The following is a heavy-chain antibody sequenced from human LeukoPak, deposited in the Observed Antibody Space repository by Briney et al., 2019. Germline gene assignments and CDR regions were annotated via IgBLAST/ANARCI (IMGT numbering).Heavy chain of an antibody. CDR1: GFTFTSPA. CDR3: AADSIAAAGYYYYYYGMDV. Sequence: GASVKVSCKASGFTFTSPAMQWVRQARGQRLEWIGWIVVGSGNTNYAQKFQERVTITRDMSTSTAYMEPSSLRSEDTAVYYCAADSIAAAGYYYYYYGMDVWGQGTTVTVSS. D-gene: IGHD6-13*01. CDR2: IVVGSGNT. V-gene: IGHV1-58*02. J-gene: IGHJ6*02.